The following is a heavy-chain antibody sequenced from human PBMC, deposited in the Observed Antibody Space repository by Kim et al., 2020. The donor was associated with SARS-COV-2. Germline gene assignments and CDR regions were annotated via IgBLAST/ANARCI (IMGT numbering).Heavy chain of an antibody. J-gene: IGHJ4*02. CDR2: IYYSGST. CDR3: ARGYGSGSPFDY. D-gene: IGHD3-10*01. Sequence: SETLSLTCTVSGGSISSGGYYWSWIRQHPGKGLEWIGYIYYSGSTYNNPSLKSRITISVDTSKNQFSLKLSSVTAADTAVYYCARGYGSGSPFDYWGQGTLVTVSS. CDR1: GGSISSGGYY. V-gene: IGHV4-31*03.